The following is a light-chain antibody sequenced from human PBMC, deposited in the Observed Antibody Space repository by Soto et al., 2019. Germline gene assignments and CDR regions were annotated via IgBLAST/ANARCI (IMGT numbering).Light chain of an antibody. CDR1: SSDVGAYNY. CDR2: DVS. CDR3: KSYTTTSTYV. J-gene: IGLJ1*01. V-gene: IGLV2-14*01. Sequence: QSALTQSASVSGSPGQSIAISCTGTSSDVGAYNYVSWYQQPPGKAPKLMIYDVSNRPSGVSDRFSGSKSGNTASLTISGLQTEDEADYYCKSYTTTSTYVFGTGTKLTVL.